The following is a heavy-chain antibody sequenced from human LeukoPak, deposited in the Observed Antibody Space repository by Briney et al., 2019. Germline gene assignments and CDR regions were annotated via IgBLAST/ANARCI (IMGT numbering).Heavy chain of an antibody. Sequence: SETLSLTCAVYGGSFSGYYWSWIRQPPGNGLEWIGEINHSGSTNYNPSLKSRVTISVDTSKNQFSLKLSSVTAADTAVYYCARGRGTTVTPGVDYWGQGTLVTVSS. CDR2: INHSGST. CDR1: GGSFSGYY. D-gene: IGHD4-17*01. V-gene: IGHV4-34*01. CDR3: ARGRGTTVTPGVDY. J-gene: IGHJ4*02.